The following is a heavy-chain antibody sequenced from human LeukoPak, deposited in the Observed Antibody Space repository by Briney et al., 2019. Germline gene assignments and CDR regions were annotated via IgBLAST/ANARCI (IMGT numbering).Heavy chain of an antibody. D-gene: IGHD6-13*01. CDR3: ARGPYSSSWYGWFDP. V-gene: IGHV4-61*02. J-gene: IGHJ5*02. CDR2: IYTSGST. Sequence: SETLSLTCTVSGGSISSGSYYWSWIRQPAGKGLEWIGRIYTSGSTNYNPSLKSRVTISVDTSKNQFSLKLSSVTAANTAVYCCARGPYSSSWYGWFDPWGQGTLVTVSS. CDR1: GGSISSGSYY.